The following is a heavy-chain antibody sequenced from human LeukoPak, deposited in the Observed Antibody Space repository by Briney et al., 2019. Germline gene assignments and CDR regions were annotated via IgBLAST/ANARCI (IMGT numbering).Heavy chain of an antibody. CDR2: IRYDGSNK. J-gene: IGHJ3*02. D-gene: IGHD5-12*01. CDR1: GFTFSSYG. V-gene: IGHV3-30*02. Sequence: GGSLRLSCAASGFTFSSYGMHWVRQAPGKGLEWVAFIRYDGSNKYYADSVKVRFTISRDNSKNTLYLQMNSLRAEDTAVYYCARPAGYDFAFDIWGQGTMVTVSS. CDR3: ARPAGYDFAFDI.